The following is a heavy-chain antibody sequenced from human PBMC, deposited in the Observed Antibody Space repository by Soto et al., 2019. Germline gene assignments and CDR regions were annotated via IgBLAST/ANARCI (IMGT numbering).Heavy chain of an antibody. Sequence: SVKVSCKASGGTFSSYAISWVRQAPGQGLEWMGGIIPIFGTANYAQKFQGRVTITADESTSTAYMELSSLRSEDTAVYYCAMSGSYYNGVNWFDPWGQGTLVTVSS. J-gene: IGHJ5*02. D-gene: IGHD3-10*01. CDR1: GGTFSSYA. V-gene: IGHV1-69*13. CDR3: AMSGSYYNGVNWFDP. CDR2: IIPIFGTA.